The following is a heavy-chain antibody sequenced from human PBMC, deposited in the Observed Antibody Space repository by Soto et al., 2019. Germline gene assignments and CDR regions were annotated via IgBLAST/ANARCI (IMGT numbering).Heavy chain of an antibody. CDR2: IKQDGSDK. Sequence: GGSLRLSCAASGFTFSSYWMGWVRQAPGKGLEWVANIKQDGSDKYYVDSVKGRFTISRDNSKNTLYLQMSSLRAEDTAVYYCVKALRYVEWLPDCDYWGQGTLVTFSS. D-gene: IGHD3-9*01. J-gene: IGHJ4*02. CDR1: GFTFSSYW. CDR3: VKALRYVEWLPDCDY. V-gene: IGHV3-7*01.